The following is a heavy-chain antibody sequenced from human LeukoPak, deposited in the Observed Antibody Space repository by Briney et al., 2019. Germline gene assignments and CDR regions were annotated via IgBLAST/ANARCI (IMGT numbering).Heavy chain of an antibody. D-gene: IGHD3-16*01. CDR2: INSDGSST. Sequence: GSLRLYCAASGFTFSGYWMHWVRQGPGKGLVWVSRINSDGSSTSYADSVKGRFTISRDNAKNTLYLQMNSLRAEDTAVYYCASWGLGKGNAFDIWGQGTMVTVSS. CDR1: GFTFSGYW. CDR3: ASWGLGKGNAFDI. J-gene: IGHJ3*02. V-gene: IGHV3-74*01.